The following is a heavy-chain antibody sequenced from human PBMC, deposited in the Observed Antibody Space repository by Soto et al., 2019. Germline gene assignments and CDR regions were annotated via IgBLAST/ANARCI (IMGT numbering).Heavy chain of an antibody. J-gene: IGHJ6*02. CDR3: ARGIQEWAYSYGMDV. D-gene: IGHD3-3*01. Sequence: PSETLSLTGAVYGGSFSGYYCSWIRQPPGKGLEWIGEINHSGSTNYNPSLKSRVTISVDTSKNQFSLKLSSVTAADTAVYYCARGIQEWAYSYGMDVWGQGTTVTVSS. CDR1: GGSFSGYY. CDR2: INHSGST. V-gene: IGHV4-34*01.